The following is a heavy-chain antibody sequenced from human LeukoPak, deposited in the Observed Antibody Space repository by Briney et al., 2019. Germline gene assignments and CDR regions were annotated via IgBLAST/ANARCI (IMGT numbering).Heavy chain of an antibody. V-gene: IGHV3-7*01. CDR3: ARDRGWLQFDY. CDR2: IKEDGSVK. CDR1: GFTFSSYW. Sequence: GGSLRLPCAASGFTFSSYWISWVRQAPGKGLEWVANIKEDGSVKYYLDSVKGRFTISRDNVKNSLYLQMNSLRAEDTAVYYCARDRGWLQFDYWGQGTLVTVS. D-gene: IGHD5-24*01. J-gene: IGHJ4*02.